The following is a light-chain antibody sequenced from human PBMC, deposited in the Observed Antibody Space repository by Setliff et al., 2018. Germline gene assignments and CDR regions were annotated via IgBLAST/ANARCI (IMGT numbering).Light chain of an antibody. CDR1: SSDVGGYNY. Sequence: QSVLTQPASVSGSPGQSITISCIGTSSDVGGYNYVSWYQQHPGEVPKIIIYDVTERPSGVSNRFSGSKSGNTASLTISGLQAEDEADYYCCSHTTSSSWVFGGGTKVTVL. V-gene: IGLV2-14*03. CDR3: CSHTTSSSWV. CDR2: DVT. J-gene: IGLJ3*02.